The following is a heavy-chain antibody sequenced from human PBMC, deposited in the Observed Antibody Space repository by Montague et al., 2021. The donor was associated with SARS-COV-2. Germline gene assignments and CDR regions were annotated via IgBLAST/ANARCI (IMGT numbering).Heavy chain of an antibody. J-gene: IGHJ4*02. CDR1: GDSISNCNW. CDR2: IFRSGDS. V-gene: IGHV4-4*02. Sequence: SETLSLTCTVSGDSISNCNWWTWVRQSPGRGLEWIGEIFRSGDSNYNPSLKSRVTMSVDMSRNQFSLSLSNVTAADTAIYYCVSGGTMTVVVFDYWGQGTLVTVSS. D-gene: IGHD3-22*01. CDR3: VSGGTMTVVVFDY.